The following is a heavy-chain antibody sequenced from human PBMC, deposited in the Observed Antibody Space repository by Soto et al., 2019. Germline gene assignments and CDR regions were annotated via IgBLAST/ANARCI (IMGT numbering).Heavy chain of an antibody. V-gene: IGHV4-61*01. CDR2: IYYSGST. CDR1: GGSVSSGSYY. CDR3: ARDGYPGGLDY. D-gene: IGHD5-12*01. Sequence: SETLSLTCTVSGGSVSSGSYYWSWIRQPPGKGLEWIGYIYYSGSTNYNPSLKSRVTISVDTSKNQFSLKLSSVTAADTAVYYCARDGYPGGLDYWGQGTLVTVSS. J-gene: IGHJ4*02.